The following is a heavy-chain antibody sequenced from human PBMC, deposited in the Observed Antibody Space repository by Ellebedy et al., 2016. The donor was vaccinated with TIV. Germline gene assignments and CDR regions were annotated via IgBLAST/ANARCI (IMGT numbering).Heavy chain of an antibody. Sequence: GESLKISCAVSGFTFSDRFMDWVRQAPGKGLEWVGRSRDKLNSYTTEYAASVKGRFTISRDDSDNSLYLQMISLKSEDTAVYYCARGGYYGDYSWFDSWGQGTLVTVSS. CDR3: ARGGYYGDYSWFDS. J-gene: IGHJ5*01. V-gene: IGHV3-72*01. CDR2: SRDKLNSYTT. D-gene: IGHD4-17*01. CDR1: GFTFSDRF.